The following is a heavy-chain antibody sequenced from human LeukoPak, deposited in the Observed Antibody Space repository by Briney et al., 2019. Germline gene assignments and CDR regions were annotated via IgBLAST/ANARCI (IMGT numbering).Heavy chain of an antibody. Sequence: GGSLRLSCAASGFMFSSNWMSWVRLAPGKGLEWVANIKEDGTETYYVDSVKGRFTISKDNAKNSLYLQMNSLRVEDTAVYYCAKEGRSLQTYWGQGTLVTVSS. CDR3: AKEGRSLQTY. D-gene: IGHD5-24*01. CDR2: IKEDGTET. CDR1: GFMFSSNW. J-gene: IGHJ4*02. V-gene: IGHV3-7*03.